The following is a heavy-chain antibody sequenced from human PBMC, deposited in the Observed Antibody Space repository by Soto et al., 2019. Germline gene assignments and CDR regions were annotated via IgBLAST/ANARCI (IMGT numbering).Heavy chain of an antibody. CDR2: IYYSGST. V-gene: IGHV4-31*03. CDR1: GGSISRGCYY. CDR3: ARGASAWGSFWGFDY. D-gene: IGHD3-16*01. Sequence: SETLSLTCTVSGGSISRGCYYWSWIRQHPGKGLEWIGYIYYSGSTYYNPSLKSRVTISVDTSKNQFSLKLSSVTAADTAVYYCARGASAWGSFWGFDYWGQGTLVTVSS. J-gene: IGHJ4*02.